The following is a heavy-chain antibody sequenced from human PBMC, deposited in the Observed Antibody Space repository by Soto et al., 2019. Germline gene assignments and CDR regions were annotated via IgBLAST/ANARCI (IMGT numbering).Heavy chain of an antibody. J-gene: IGHJ4*02. Sequence: ASVQISCNAACGTFTSYGISWGLQPPRQGLEWMGWISSYNGNTNYAQKLQGRVTMTTDTSTSTPYMQLKSLRSDDTAVYYCARGRGYGRLFDYWGQGTLVTVSS. D-gene: IGHD5-18*01. CDR1: CGTFTSYG. V-gene: IGHV1-18*01. CDR3: ARGRGYGRLFDY. CDR2: ISSYNGNT.